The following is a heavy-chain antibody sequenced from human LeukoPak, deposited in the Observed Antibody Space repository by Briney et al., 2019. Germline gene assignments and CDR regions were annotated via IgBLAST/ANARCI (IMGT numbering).Heavy chain of an antibody. CDR3: ARGGLRGAIDY. CDR2: ISSSSSTI. Sequence: PGGSLRLSRAASGFTFSSYGMNWVRQAPGKGLEWVSYISSSSSTIYYADSVKGRFTISRDNAKNSLYLQMNSLRAEDTAVYYCARGGLRGAIDYWGQGTLVTVSS. CDR1: GFTFSSYG. J-gene: IGHJ4*02. V-gene: IGHV3-48*01. D-gene: IGHD3-16*01.